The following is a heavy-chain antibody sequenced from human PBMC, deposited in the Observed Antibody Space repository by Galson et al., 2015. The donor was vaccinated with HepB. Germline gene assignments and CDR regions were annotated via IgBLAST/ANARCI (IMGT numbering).Heavy chain of an antibody. CDR2: ISSSSSTI. Sequence: SLRLSCAASGFTFSSYSMNWVRQAPGKGLEWVSYISSSSSTIYYADSVKGRFTISRDNAKNSLYLQMNSLRDEDTAVYYCARGGGYSYGWGLGNWFDPWGQGTLVTVSS. V-gene: IGHV3-48*02. D-gene: IGHD5-18*01. J-gene: IGHJ5*02. CDR3: ARGGGYSYGWGLGNWFDP. CDR1: GFTFSSYS.